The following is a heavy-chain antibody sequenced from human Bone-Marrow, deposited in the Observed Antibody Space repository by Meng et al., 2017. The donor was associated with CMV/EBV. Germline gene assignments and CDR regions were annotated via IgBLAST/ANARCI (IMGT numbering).Heavy chain of an antibody. CDR3: ARGSGYFDWLADWFDP. Sequence: LLQEAGPRTVKPSETLSLTCTVSGGSSSSYYWSWIRQPAGKGLEWIGRIYTSGSTNYNPSLKSRVTMSVDTSKNQFSLKLSSVTAADTAVYYCARGSGYFDWLADWFDPWGQGTLVTVSS. J-gene: IGHJ5*02. D-gene: IGHD3-9*01. CDR2: IYTSGST. CDR1: GGSSSSYY. V-gene: IGHV4-4*07.